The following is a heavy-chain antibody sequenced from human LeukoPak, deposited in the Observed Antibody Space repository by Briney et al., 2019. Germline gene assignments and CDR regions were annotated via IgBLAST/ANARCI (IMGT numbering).Heavy chain of an antibody. CDR3: AREEAGTYGFQY. V-gene: IGHV6-1*01. J-gene: IGHJ4*02. CDR2: AYYRSQWYN. CDR1: GDSVSSNSGD. Sequence: SQTLSLTCAIFGDSVSSNSGDWNWIRQSPSRGLEWLGRAYYRSQWYNDYAFSVKGRIAINADTSKNHFSLQLNSVTPEDTAVYYCAREEAGTYGFQYWGQGTLVTVSS. D-gene: IGHD3-10*01.